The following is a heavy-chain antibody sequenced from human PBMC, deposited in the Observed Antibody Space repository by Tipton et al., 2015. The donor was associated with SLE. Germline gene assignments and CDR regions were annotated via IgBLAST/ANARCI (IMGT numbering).Heavy chain of an antibody. Sequence: SLRLSCAASGFTFSNFAVSWVRQAPGKGLEWVSAISRSGDATYYADPVKGWFTISRDNSRNTLYPQMNSLRAEDTAVYYCAMSSATLTHYFDYWGQGTLVTVSS. V-gene: IGHV3-23*01. CDR1: GFTFSNFA. CDR2: ISRSGDAT. J-gene: IGHJ4*02. CDR3: AMSSATLTHYFDY. D-gene: IGHD3-10*01.